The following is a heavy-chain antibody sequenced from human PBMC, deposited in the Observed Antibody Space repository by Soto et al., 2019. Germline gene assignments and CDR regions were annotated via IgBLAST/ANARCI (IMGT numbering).Heavy chain of an antibody. D-gene: IGHD6-13*01. J-gene: IGHJ6*02. CDR2: TYYRSKWYN. CDR1: GDSVSSNSAA. CDR3: ARWSIAAAGTGAYYYYYGMDV. V-gene: IGHV6-1*01. Sequence: PSQTLSLTCAISGDSVSSNSAAWNWIRQSPSRGLEWPGRTYYRSKWYNDYAVSVKSRITINPDTSKNQFSLQLNSVTPEVTAVYYCARWSIAAAGTGAYYYYYGMDVWGQGTTVTVSS.